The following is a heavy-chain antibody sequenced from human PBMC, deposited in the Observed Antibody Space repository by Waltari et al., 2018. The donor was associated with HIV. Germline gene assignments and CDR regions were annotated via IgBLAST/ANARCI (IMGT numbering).Heavy chain of an antibody. Sequence: QLQLQESGPGLVKPSEPLSLTCTVSGGSVGTSSPHWGWIRKPPGKGLEWIGSINYSGNSYYNPSLKSRVTISVDTSKNQLSLNLSSVTAADTAVYYCAPYYYISSRHYFDSWGQGTLVTVSS. V-gene: IGHV4-39*07. CDR1: GGSVGTSSPH. J-gene: IGHJ4*02. CDR3: APYYYISSRHYFDS. D-gene: IGHD3-16*01. CDR2: INYSGNS.